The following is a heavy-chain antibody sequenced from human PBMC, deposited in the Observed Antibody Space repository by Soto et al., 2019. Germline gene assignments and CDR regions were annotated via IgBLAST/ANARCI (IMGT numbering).Heavy chain of an antibody. CDR3: ARQIYDSDTGPNFQYYFDS. J-gene: IGHJ4*02. D-gene: IGHD3-22*01. Sequence: GESLKISCKGSGYSFAGYWITWVRQKPGKGLEWMGRIDPSDSQTYYSPSFRGHVTISVTKSITTAFLQWSSLRASDTAMYYCARQIYDSDTGPNFQYYFDSWGQGTPVTVSS. CDR2: IDPSDSQT. V-gene: IGHV5-10-1*01. CDR1: GYSFAGYW.